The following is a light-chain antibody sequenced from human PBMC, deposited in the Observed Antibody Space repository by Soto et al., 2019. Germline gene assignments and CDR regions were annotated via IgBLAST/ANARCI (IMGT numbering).Light chain of an antibody. CDR2: AAS. CDR3: QKYNSVPQT. Sequence: DIQMTQSPSSLSASVGDRVTITCRASQDLTNHLAWYQQRPGKVPKLLIYAASTLQSGVPSRFSGSGSGTDFTLTITSLQPEDVATYYCQKYNSVPQTFAQGTKVEIK. J-gene: IGKJ1*01. V-gene: IGKV1-27*01. CDR1: QDLTNH.